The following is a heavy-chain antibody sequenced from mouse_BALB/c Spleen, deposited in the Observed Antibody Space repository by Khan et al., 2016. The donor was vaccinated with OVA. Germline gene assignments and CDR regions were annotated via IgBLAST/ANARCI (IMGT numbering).Heavy chain of an antibody. V-gene: IGHV1-7*01. Sequence: QIQLVQSGAELAKPGASVKMSCKASGYTFTSYWMHWVKQRPGQGLEWIGYTNPSTDYTEYNQKFKDKATLTVDKSSSTAYMQLTSLTSEDSAVYYCVNHGSSSAWFTYWGQGTLVTVSA. D-gene: IGHD1-1*01. J-gene: IGHJ3*01. CDR1: GYTFTSYW. CDR2: TNPSTDYT. CDR3: VNHGSSSAWFTY.